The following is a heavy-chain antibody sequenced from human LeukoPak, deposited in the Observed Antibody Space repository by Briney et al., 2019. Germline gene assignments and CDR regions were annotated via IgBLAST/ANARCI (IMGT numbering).Heavy chain of an antibody. CDR3: AILRYYYDSSGYQHFDY. V-gene: IGHV1-18*01. CDR1: GYTFTSYD. Sequence: ASVKVSCKASGYTFTSYDISWVRQAPGQGLEWMGWISAYNGNTNYAQKLQGRVTMTTDTSTSTAYMELRSLRSDDTAVYYCAILRYYYDSSGYQHFDYWGQGTLVTVSS. D-gene: IGHD3-22*01. J-gene: IGHJ4*02. CDR2: ISAYNGNT.